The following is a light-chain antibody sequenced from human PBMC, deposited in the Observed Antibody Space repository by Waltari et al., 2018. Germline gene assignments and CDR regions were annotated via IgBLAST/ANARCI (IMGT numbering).Light chain of an antibody. J-gene: IGLJ1*01. Sequence: QSALTQPRSVSGSPGQSVTISCTGTNSDVGGYLYVSWYQRRPGQAPKVLIYDVTYRASGVPNRFSGSKSGNTASLTISGLRPDDEADYFYCSYADGNTYLFGSGTYVTVL. CDR3: CSYADGNTYL. CDR1: NSDVGGYLY. V-gene: IGLV2-11*01. CDR2: DVT.